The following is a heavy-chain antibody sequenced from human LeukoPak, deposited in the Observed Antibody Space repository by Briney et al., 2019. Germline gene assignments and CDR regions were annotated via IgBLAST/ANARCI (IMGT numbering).Heavy chain of an antibody. CDR2: IYYSGST. D-gene: IGHD5-18*01. J-gene: IGHJ4*02. CDR1: GGSISSYY. Sequence: PSETLSLTCTVSGGSISSYYWSWIRQPPGKGLEWIGYIYYSGSTNYNPSLKSRVTISVDTSKNQFSLKLSSVTAADTAVYYCARGQAMVTPFDYWGQGNLVTVSS. CDR3: ARGQAMVTPFDY. V-gene: IGHV4-59*01.